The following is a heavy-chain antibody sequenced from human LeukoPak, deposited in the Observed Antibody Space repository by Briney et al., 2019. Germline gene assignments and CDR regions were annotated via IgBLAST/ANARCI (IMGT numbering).Heavy chain of an antibody. CDR3: AKGVRGYSGITNDGPSGDY. D-gene: IGHD5-12*01. Sequence: GGSLRLSCAASGFTLSSYAMSWVRQAPGKGLEWVSAVSGSGGSTYYADSVKGRFTISRDNSKNTLYLQMNSLRAEDTAIYYCAKGVRGYSGITNDGPSGDYWGQGTLVTVSS. CDR1: GFTLSSYA. CDR2: VSGSGGST. V-gene: IGHV3-23*01. J-gene: IGHJ4*02.